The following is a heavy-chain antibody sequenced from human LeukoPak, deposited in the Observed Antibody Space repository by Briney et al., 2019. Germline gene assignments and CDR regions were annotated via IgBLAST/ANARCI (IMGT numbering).Heavy chain of an antibody. V-gene: IGHV3-23*01. CDR3: AKTTTVGCGDWFDP. Sequence: PGGSLRLSCAASGFTFSSYAMSWVRQAPGKGLEWVTAISGSGGSTYYADSVKGRFTISRDNSKNTLYLQMNSLRAEVTAVYYCAKTTTVGCGDWFDPWGQGTLVTVSS. D-gene: IGHD4-11*01. CDR2: ISGSGGST. CDR1: GFTFSSYA. J-gene: IGHJ5*02.